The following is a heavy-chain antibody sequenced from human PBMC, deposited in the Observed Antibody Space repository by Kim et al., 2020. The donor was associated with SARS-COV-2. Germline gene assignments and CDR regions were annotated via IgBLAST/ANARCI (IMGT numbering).Heavy chain of an antibody. Sequence: SETLSHTCAVYGGSFSGYYWSWIRQPPGKGLEWIGEINHSGSTNYNPSLKSRVTISVDTSKNQFSLKLSSVTAADTAVYYCARGTRAFGVVIIRRYYYYYMDVWGKGTTVTVSS. CDR3: ARGTRAFGVVIIRRYYYYYMDV. CDR1: GGSFSGYY. V-gene: IGHV4-34*01. D-gene: IGHD3-3*01. J-gene: IGHJ6*03. CDR2: INHSGST.